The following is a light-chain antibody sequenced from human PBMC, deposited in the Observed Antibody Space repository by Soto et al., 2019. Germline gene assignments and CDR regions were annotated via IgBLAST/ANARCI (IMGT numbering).Light chain of an antibody. Sequence: EIVLTQSPATLSVSPGERGTLSCRASQSVPSTYLAWYQQKPGQAPRLLIYGASTRAPGIPDRFSGSGSGTDFTLTISRLEPEDFAVYYCQQRSNWPLTFGGGTKVDIK. CDR3: QQRSNWPLT. J-gene: IGKJ4*01. CDR2: GAS. CDR1: QSVPSTY. V-gene: IGKV3D-20*02.